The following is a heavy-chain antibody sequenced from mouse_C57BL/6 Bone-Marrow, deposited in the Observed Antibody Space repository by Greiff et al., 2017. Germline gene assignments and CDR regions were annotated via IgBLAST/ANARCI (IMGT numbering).Heavy chain of an antibody. D-gene: IGHD1-1*01. Sequence: VQLQQSGTVLARPGASVKMSCKTSGYTFTSYWMHWVKQRPGQGLEWIGAIYPGNSDTSYNQKFKGKAKLTAVTSASTAYMERSSLTNEDSAVYYCTRPSYYYGSSAFDYWGQGTTLTVSS. V-gene: IGHV1-5*01. CDR1: GYTFTSYW. CDR3: TRPSYYYGSSAFDY. CDR2: IYPGNSDT. J-gene: IGHJ2*01.